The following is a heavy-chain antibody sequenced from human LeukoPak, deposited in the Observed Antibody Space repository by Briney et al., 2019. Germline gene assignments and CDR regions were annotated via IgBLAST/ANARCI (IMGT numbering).Heavy chain of an antibody. CDR1: GYIFTAYY. CDR3: AAEGKGGWYSL. Sequence: ASVKVSCKASGYIFTAYYMHWVRQAPGQGLEWMGWIDPNSGDSNSAQRFQGRVTITRDMSTSTAYMELSSLRSEDTAVYYCAAEGKGGWYSLWGQGTLVTVSS. J-gene: IGHJ4*02. D-gene: IGHD6-19*01. V-gene: IGHV1-2*02. CDR2: IDPNSGDS.